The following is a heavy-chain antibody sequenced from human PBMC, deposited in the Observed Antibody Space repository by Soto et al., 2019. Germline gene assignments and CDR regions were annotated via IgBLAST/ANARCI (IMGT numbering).Heavy chain of an antibody. CDR1: GFTFSSYG. D-gene: IGHD3-10*01. CDR2: ISYDGNNK. V-gene: IGHV3-30*18. CDR3: AKVSLGEPYMATYFDY. Sequence: GGSLRLSCAASGFTFSSYGMHWVRQAPGKGLEWVAVISYDGNNKYYADSVKGRFTISRDNSKNTLYLQMNSLKPEDTAVYFCAKVSLGEPYMATYFDYWGQGTLVTVSS. J-gene: IGHJ4*02.